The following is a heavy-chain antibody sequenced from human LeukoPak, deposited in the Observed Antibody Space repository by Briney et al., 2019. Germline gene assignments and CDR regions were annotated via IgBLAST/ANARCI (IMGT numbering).Heavy chain of an antibody. V-gene: IGHV3-23*01. D-gene: IGHD3-9*01. CDR3: AEGAYFDWLLRGYFDY. J-gene: IGHJ4*02. CDR1: GFAFSSYA. CDR2: ISGSGGST. Sequence: GGSLRLSCAASGFAFSSYAMSWVRQAPGKGLEWVSAISGSGGSTYYADSVKGRFTISRDNSKNTLYLQMNSLRAEDTAVYYCAEGAYFDWLLRGYFDYWGQGTLVTVSS.